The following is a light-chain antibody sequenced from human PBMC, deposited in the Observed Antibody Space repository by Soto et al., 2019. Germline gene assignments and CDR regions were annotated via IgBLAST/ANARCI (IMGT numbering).Light chain of an antibody. J-gene: IGLJ1*01. CDR3: SSYTTSSSYV. Sequence: QSVLTQPASVSGSPGQSITISCTGTSSDVGGYIYVSWYQQHPGKAPKLMIYDVTSRPSGVSYRFSGSKSGNTASLTISGLQAEDEADYYCSSYTTSSSYVFGTGTKVTV. CDR2: DVT. CDR1: SSDVGGYIY. V-gene: IGLV2-14*01.